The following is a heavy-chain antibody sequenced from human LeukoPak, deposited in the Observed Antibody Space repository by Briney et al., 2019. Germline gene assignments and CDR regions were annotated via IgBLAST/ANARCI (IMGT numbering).Heavy chain of an antibody. J-gene: IGHJ4*02. V-gene: IGHV3-23*01. CDR3: AKISRSGGWIGSFDY. Sequence: GGSLRLSCAASGFTFSSYAMSWVPQAPGEGLEWVSAISGSGGSTYYADSVKGRFTISRDNTKNTLYLQMNSLRAEDTAVYYCAKISRSGGWIGSFDYWGQGTLVTVSS. CDR1: GFTFSSYA. D-gene: IGHD6-19*01. CDR2: ISGSGGST.